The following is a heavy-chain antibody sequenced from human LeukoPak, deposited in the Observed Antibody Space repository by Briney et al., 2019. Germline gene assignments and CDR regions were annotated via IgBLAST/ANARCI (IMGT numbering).Heavy chain of an antibody. V-gene: IGHV4-38-2*02. CDR3: ARQTRDYGDYSGIDY. CDR1: GYSISSGYY. J-gene: IGHJ4*02. Sequence: PSETLSLTCTVSGYSISSGYYWGWIRQPPGKGLEWIGYIYYSGSTNYNPSLKSRVTISVDTSKNQFSLKLSSVTAADTAVYYCARQTRDYGDYSGIDYWGQGTLVTVSS. CDR2: IYYSGST. D-gene: IGHD4-17*01.